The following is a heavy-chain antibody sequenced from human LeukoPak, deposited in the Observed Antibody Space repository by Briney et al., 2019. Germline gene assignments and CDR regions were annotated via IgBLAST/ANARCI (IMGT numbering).Heavy chain of an antibody. CDR1: GGSISSRSYY. J-gene: IGHJ4*02. CDR2: IYYSGST. Sequence: ETLSLTCTVSGGSISSRSYYWGWIRQPPGKGLEWIGSIYYSGSTSYNPSLKSRVTISVDTSKNQFSLKLSSVTAADTAVYYCARQFGSFIPYGGNPDRLGYWGQGTLATVSS. V-gene: IGHV4-39*01. D-gene: IGHD4-23*01. CDR3: ARQFGSFIPYGGNPDRLGY.